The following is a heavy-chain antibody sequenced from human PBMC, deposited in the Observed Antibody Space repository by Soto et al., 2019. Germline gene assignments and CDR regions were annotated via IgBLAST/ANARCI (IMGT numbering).Heavy chain of an antibody. CDR1: GFTFRSYV. J-gene: IGHJ1*01. Sequence: VQLVESGGGVVQPGTSPRVSCVGSGFTFRSYVIHWVRQAPGKGLEWVALTSYDGSDKYYGDSVRGRFTISRDNSRNTVDLQMDSLRLEDTALYYCARWGTTGGLDVWGQGTLVSVSS. CDR3: ARWGTTGGLDV. CDR2: TSYDGSDK. V-gene: IGHV3-30*19. D-gene: IGHD3-16*01.